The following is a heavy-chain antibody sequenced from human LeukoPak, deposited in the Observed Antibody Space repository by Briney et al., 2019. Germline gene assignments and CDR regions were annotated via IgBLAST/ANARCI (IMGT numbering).Heavy chain of an antibody. CDR1: GFTFYDYA. CDR3: AKDPYYYDSSGYII. J-gene: IGHJ3*02. V-gene: IGHV3-43*02. D-gene: IGHD3-22*01. CDR2: ISGDGGST. Sequence: GSLRLSCAASGFTFYDYAMHWVCQAPGKGLEWVSLISGDGGSTYYADSVKGRITISRDNSKNSLYLQMNSLRTEDTALYYCAKDPYYYDSSGYIIWGQGAIVSASS.